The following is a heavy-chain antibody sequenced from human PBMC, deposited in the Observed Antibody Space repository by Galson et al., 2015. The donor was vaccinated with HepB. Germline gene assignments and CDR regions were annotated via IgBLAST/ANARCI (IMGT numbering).Heavy chain of an antibody. D-gene: IGHD1/OR15-1a*01. J-gene: IGHJ4*02. V-gene: IGHV3-21*01. CDR3: ARGGLQKQRNDYFDY. CDR2: ISPNDDYI. CDR1: GFTFRSYS. Sequence: SLRLSCAASGFTFRSYSMNWVRQAPGKGLEWVSSISPNDDYIYYANSLRGRFSISRDNAENSLYLQINSLRAEDTAVYYCARGGLQKQRNDYFDYWGRGTLVTFSS.